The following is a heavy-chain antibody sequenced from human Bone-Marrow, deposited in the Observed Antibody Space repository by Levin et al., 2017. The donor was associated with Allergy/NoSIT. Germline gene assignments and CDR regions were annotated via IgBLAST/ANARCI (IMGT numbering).Heavy chain of an antibody. CDR3: ARYIMWEKREEYYFDS. CDR1: GGSLSNDDHY. CDR2: VYYRGYT. J-gene: IGHJ4*02. V-gene: IGHV4-39*01. D-gene: IGHD1-26*01. Sequence: SETLSLTCTVSGGSLSNDDHYWGWIRQPPGKGLEWIGFVYYRGYTYYNPSLKSRVTMSVDTSENQFSLRFRSVTAADTAVYFCARYIMWEKREEYYFDSWGQGTLVTVSP.